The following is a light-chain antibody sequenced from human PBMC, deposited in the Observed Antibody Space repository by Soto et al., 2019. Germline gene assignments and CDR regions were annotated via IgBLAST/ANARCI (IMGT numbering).Light chain of an antibody. CDR1: QSIDNSY. CDR3: QHYDNSPRT. CDR2: CAS. J-gene: IGKJ1*01. Sequence: EIVLTQSPGPLSFSPGDRATLSCRASQSIDNSYLAWYQQKPCQAPRLLIYCASSRASGIPSIFRGSGSGTDFTLTMSSLEPEDFAVYYCQHYDNSPRTVGQGTKVEV. V-gene: IGKV3-20*01.